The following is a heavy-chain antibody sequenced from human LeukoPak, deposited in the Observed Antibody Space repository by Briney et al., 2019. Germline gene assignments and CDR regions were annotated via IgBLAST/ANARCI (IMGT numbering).Heavy chain of an antibody. J-gene: IGHJ6*02. CDR1: GFTFSSYG. V-gene: IGHV3-33*08. CDR3: ARALYSGGWYGMDV. CDR2: IWNDGNKK. Sequence: PGGSLRLSCAASGFTFSSYGMSWVRQAPGKGLEWVAVIWNDGNKKYYVDSVMGRFTISRDNSRSSLYLQMNSLRADDTAVYYCARALYSGGWYGMDVWSQGTTVTVSS. D-gene: IGHD6-19*01.